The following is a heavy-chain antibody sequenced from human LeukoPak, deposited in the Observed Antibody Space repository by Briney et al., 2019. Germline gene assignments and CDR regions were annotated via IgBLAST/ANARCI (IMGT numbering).Heavy chain of an antibody. CDR1: GFTFSNYW. V-gene: IGHV3-7*05. D-gene: IGHD2-21*02. J-gene: IGHJ3*02. CDR3: ARDCGSDCSQAFDI. Sequence: GGSLRLSCAASGFTFSNYWMSWVRQAPGKGLEWVADIKQDATQKYYVDSVEGRFTISRDNAKNSLYLQMNSVRVEDTAVYYCARDCGSDCSQAFDIWGQGTMVTVSS. CDR2: IKQDATQK.